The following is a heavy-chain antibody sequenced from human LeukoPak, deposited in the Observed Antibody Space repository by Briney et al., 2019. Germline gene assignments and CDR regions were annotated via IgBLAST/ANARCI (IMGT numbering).Heavy chain of an antibody. J-gene: IGHJ4*02. CDR1: GFTFSSYW. D-gene: IGHD1-1*01. V-gene: IGHV3-7*01. CDR2: IKQDGSEK. CDR3: ARDWKTNSFDY. Sequence: GGSLRLSCATSGFTFSSYWMTWVRQAPGKGLEWVANIKQDGSEKYYVDSVKGRFTISRDNAKNLLYLQMNSLRAEDTAIYYCARDWKTNSFDYWGQGTLVAVSS.